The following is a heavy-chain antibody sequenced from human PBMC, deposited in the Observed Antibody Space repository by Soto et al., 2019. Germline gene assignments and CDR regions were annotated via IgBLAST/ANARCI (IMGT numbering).Heavy chain of an antibody. CDR1: GGSISSGGYY. CDR2: IYYSGST. D-gene: IGHD5-18*01. V-gene: IGHV4-31*03. J-gene: IGHJ4*01. Sequence: SGSMYITCTVSGGSISSGGYYWSWINKHPGKGLEWSGYIYYSGSTYYNPSLKSRVTISVDTSKNQFSLKLSSVTAADTAVYYCARFPGVDTAMVTEHYFDYWGQGTLVTVSS. CDR3: ARFPGVDTAMVTEHYFDY.